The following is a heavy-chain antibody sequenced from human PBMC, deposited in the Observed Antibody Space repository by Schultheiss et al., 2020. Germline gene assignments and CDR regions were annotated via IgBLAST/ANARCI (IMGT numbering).Heavy chain of an antibody. Sequence: SETLSLTCTVSGGSINSANYYWSWIRQHPGKGLEWIGYIYYSGSTYYGPSLKSRVTISVDTSKNQFSLKLSSVTAADTAVYYCARSDGYNFDSWGQGTLVTVSS. CDR3: ARSDGYNFDS. D-gene: IGHD5-24*01. CDR1: GGSINSANYY. J-gene: IGHJ4*02. V-gene: IGHV4-31*03. CDR2: IYYSGST.